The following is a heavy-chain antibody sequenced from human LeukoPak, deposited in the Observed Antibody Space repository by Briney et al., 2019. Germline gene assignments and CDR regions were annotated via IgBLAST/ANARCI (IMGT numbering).Heavy chain of an antibody. CDR3: ARDPGVVAFHYFDF. Sequence: PGGSLTLSCAASGFTFSDYAMTWVRQAPGKGLESVSAIGGRGGSTYYADSVKGRFTISRDNSKNTLYLQMNSLRAEDTALYHCARDPGVVAFHYFDFWGQGTLVTVSS. V-gene: IGHV3-23*01. D-gene: IGHD3-3*01. CDR1: GFTFSDYA. CDR2: IGGRGGST. J-gene: IGHJ4*02.